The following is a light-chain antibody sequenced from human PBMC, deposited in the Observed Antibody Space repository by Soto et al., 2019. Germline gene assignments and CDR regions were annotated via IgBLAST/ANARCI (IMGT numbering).Light chain of an antibody. J-gene: IGKJ5*01. Sequence: DIQLTQSPSFLSASVGDRVTITCRASQGLSSDLAWYQQKPGTAPKLLIYAASTLQSGVPSRFSGSGSGTEFTLTIISLQPEDVATYYCQQLNSYPITFGQGTRLEIK. CDR2: AAS. CDR1: QGLSSD. CDR3: QQLNSYPIT. V-gene: IGKV1-9*01.